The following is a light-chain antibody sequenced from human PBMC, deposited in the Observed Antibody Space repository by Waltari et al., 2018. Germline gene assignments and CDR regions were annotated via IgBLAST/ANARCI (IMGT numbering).Light chain of an antibody. CDR3: QQYNNWPLT. CDR2: GAS. J-gene: IGKJ4*01. Sequence: EIVMTQSPATLSVSPGDRATLSCRASQSVSSNLAWYRQKPGQAPNLLIYGASTRATGIPARFSGSGSGTEFTLTISSLQSEDFALYYCQQYNNWPLTFGGGTRVEIK. CDR1: QSVSSN. V-gene: IGKV3-15*01.